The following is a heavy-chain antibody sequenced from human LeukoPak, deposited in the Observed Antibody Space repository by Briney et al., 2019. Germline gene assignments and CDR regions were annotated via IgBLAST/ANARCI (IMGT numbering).Heavy chain of an antibody. D-gene: IGHD6-19*01. CDR3: AKSRPAYSSGWYKYFDY. V-gene: IGHV3-23*01. CDR2: ISGSGGST. Sequence: HPGGSLRLSCAASGFTFSSYAMSWVRQAPGKGLEWVSAISGSGGSTYYADSVKGRFTISRDNSKNTLYLQMNGLRAEDTAVYYCAKSRPAYSSGWYKYFDYWGQGTLVTVSS. J-gene: IGHJ4*02. CDR1: GFTFSSYA.